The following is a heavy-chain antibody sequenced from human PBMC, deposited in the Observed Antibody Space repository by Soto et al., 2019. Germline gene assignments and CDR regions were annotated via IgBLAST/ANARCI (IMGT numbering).Heavy chain of an antibody. D-gene: IGHD3-9*01. Sequence: LRHSCRAAGVPLSEYSMHVVSQAPGKGIQYVSTISSDGDITYYADSVKGRFTISRDNSKNTLYLQMNSLRPEDTAVYYCVKVSTFYDILTGYYSTNFFDPWGQGTRVTVST. CDR1: GVPLSEYS. CDR3: VKVSTFYDILTGYYSTNFFDP. V-gene: IGHV3-64D*06. J-gene: IGHJ5*02. CDR2: ISSDGDIT.